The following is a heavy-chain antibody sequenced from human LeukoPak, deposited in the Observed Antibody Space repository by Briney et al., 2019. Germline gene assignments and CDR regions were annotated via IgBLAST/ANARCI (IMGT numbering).Heavy chain of an antibody. J-gene: IGHJ4*02. V-gene: IGHV1-18*01. D-gene: IGHD1-26*01. CDR1: GYTFSSHG. CDR3: AREGATPTMN. CDR2: ISTYNGNT. Sequence: GASVKVSCKASGYTFSSHGISWVRRAPGQGLEWMGWISTYNGNTNYAQKFKDRVAVTTDAATSTVYMELRSLTSDDTAVYFCAREGATPTMNWGQGTLVTVSS.